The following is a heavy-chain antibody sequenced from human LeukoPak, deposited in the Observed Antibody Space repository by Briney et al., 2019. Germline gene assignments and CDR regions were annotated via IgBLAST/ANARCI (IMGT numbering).Heavy chain of an antibody. J-gene: IGHJ4*02. Sequence: PGRSLRLSCAASGFTFSSYGMHWVRQAPGKGLEWVAVISYDGSNKYYADSVKGRFTISRDNSKNTLYLQMNSLRAEDTAVYYCAKDRGYSGYDLADYWGQGTLVTVSS. CDR3: AKDRGYSGYDLADY. D-gene: IGHD5-12*01. CDR2: ISYDGSNK. CDR1: GFTFSSYG. V-gene: IGHV3-30*18.